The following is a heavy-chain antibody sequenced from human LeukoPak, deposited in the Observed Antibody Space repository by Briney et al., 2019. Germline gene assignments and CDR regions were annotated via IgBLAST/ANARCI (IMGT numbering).Heavy chain of an antibody. J-gene: IGHJ4*02. CDR2: IYYSGST. V-gene: IGHV4-59*13. D-gene: IGHD6-13*01. CDR3: ARAKAAAGIDYFDY. Sequence: PSETLSLTRTVSGASISDYYWNWIRQPPGKGLEWIGYIYYSGSTNYNPSLKSRVTISVDTSKNQFSLKLSSVTAADTAVYYCARAKAAAGIDYFDYWGQGTLVTVSS. CDR1: GASISDYY.